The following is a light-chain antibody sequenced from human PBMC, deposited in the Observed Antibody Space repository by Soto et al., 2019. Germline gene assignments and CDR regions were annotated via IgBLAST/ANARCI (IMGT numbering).Light chain of an antibody. CDR3: QQINNYPLT. J-gene: IGKJ1*01. Sequence: GDRVIITCRASQDIASFLAWYQQKPGQAPKLLIYAASTLESGVPSRFSGSGSGTEFTLTISSLQPEDFATYYCQQINNYPLTFGQGTKVEIK. CDR1: QDIASF. CDR2: AAS. V-gene: IGKV1-9*01.